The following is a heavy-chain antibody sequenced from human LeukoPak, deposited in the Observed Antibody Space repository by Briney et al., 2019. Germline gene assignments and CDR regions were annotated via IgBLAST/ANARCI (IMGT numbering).Heavy chain of an antibody. CDR3: ARVGGWGSGII. CDR1: GYMSTGYY. J-gene: IGHJ3*02. D-gene: IGHD3-10*01. Sequence: GASVKVSCKTCGYMSTGYYMQWVRQAPGQGLEWMGWINSDNGGTNYAQKFQGRVTMTRNTSISTAYMELSSLRSEDTAVYYCARVGGWGSGIIWGQGTMVTVSS. V-gene: IGHV1-2*02. CDR2: INSDNGGT.